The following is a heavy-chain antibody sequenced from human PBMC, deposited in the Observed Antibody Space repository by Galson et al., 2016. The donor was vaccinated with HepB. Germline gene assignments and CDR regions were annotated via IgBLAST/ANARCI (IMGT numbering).Heavy chain of an antibody. CDR3: ARRSFGSSAFDI. V-gene: IGHV4-59*08. CDR2: IYSSGST. Sequence: SETLSLTCTVSGGSMSSYYRSWIRRPPEKGLECIRYIYSSGSTHYNPSFKSRVTISIDTSRNQFSLKLSSVTAADTAVYFCARRSFGSSAFDIWGQGTMVTVSS. D-gene: IGHD3-10*01. J-gene: IGHJ3*02. CDR1: GGSMSSYY.